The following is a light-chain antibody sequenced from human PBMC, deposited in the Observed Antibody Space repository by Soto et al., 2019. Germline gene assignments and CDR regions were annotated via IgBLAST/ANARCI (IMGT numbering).Light chain of an antibody. V-gene: IGKV1-6*01. J-gene: IGKJ4*01. CDR1: QGIRND. CDR3: LQDYNYPLT. CDR2: AAS. Sequence: AIQMTQYPSSLCASVGDSVTISCPASQGIRNDLGWYQQKPGKAPKLLIYAASSLQSGVPSRFSGSGSGTDFTLTISSLQPEDFATYYCLQDYNYPLTFGGGTKVDIK.